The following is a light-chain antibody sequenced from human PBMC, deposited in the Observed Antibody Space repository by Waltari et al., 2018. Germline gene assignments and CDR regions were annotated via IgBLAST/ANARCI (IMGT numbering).Light chain of an antibody. CDR3: HQRSDWGT. V-gene: IGKV3-11*01. Sequence: EIVLTQSPATLSLSPGERATLSCRASQSIRNYLAWYQQKRGQAPRLLLYDTSNRATGIPARFSGSGSGTEFTLTISSLEPEDFAVYYCHQRSDWGTFGGGTKVEI. CDR2: DTS. CDR1: QSIRNY. J-gene: IGKJ4*01.